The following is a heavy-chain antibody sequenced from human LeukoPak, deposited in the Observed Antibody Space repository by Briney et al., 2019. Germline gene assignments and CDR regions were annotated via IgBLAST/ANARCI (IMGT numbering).Heavy chain of an antibody. D-gene: IGHD4-17*01. CDR1: GCTFTSYG. CDR3: ARDARTTVTTGLLDPDLYYGMDV. J-gene: IGHJ6*02. Sequence: ASVKVSCKASGCTFTSYGISWVRQAPGQGLEWMGWISAYNGNTNYAQKLQGRVTMTTDTSTSTAYMELRSLRSDDTAVYYCARDARTTVTTGLLDPDLYYGMDVWGQGTTVTVSS. CDR2: ISAYNGNT. V-gene: IGHV1-18*01.